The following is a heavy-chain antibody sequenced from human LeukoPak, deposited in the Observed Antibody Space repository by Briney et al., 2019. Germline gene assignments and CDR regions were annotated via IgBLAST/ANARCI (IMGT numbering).Heavy chain of an antibody. CDR1: GGSLSSYY. J-gene: IGHJ5*02. V-gene: IGHV4-59*01. CDR3: ARVGDYDILTGYWSHRFDP. CDR2: IYYSGST. Sequence: SETLSLTCTVSGGSLSSYYLSWIRQPPGKGLEWIGYIYYSGSTNYNPSLKSRVTISVDTSKNQFSLKLSSVTAADTAVYYCARVGDYDILTGYWSHRFDPWGQGTLVTVSS. D-gene: IGHD3-9*01.